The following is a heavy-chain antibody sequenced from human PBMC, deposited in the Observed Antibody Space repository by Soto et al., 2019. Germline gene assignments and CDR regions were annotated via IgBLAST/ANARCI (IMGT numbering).Heavy chain of an antibody. CDR3: ARSYYYDSSGYRDYFDY. V-gene: IGHV1-3*01. CDR2: INAGNGNT. J-gene: IGHJ4*02. D-gene: IGHD3-22*01. Sequence: ASVRVSCKAAGDTLASYAMHWVRQAPGQRLEWMGWINAGNGNTKYSQKFQGRVTITRDTSASTAYMELSSLRSEDTAVYYCARSYYYDSSGYRDYFDYWGQGTLVTAPQ. CDR1: GDTLASYA.